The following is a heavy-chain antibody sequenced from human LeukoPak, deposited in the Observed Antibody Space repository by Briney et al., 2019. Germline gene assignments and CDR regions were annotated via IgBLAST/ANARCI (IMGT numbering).Heavy chain of an antibody. CDR1: GYTLTELS. V-gene: IGHV1-24*01. Sequence: ASVKVSCKVSGYTLTELSMHWVRQAPGKGLEWMGGFDPEDGETVYAQKFQGRVTMTEDTSTDTAYMELSGLRSEDTAVYYCATEILDSSGYFGFDYWGQGTLVTVSS. CDR3: ATEILDSSGYFGFDY. D-gene: IGHD3-22*01. CDR2: FDPEDGET. J-gene: IGHJ4*02.